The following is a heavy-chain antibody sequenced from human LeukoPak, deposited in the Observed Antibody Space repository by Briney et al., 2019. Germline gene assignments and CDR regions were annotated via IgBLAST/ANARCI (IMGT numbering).Heavy chain of an antibody. CDR3: ARGVARSSKFHFSYYFDY. CDR2: IYSGGST. D-gene: IGHD6-6*01. Sequence: GGSLRLSCVASGFIVSSNCMSWVRQAPGKGLEWVSFIYSGGSTYYADSVKGRFTISRDNSKNTLYLQMNSLRAEDTAVYYCARGVARSSKFHFSYYFDYWGQGTLVTVSS. V-gene: IGHV3-53*01. J-gene: IGHJ4*02. CDR1: GFIVSSNC.